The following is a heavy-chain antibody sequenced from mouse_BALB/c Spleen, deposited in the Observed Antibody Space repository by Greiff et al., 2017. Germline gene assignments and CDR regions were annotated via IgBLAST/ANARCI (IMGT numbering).Heavy chain of an antibody. V-gene: IGHV5-6-4*01. CDR3: TRDYYGAMDY. CDR1: GFTFSSYT. D-gene: IGHD1-1*01. CDR2: ISSGGSYT. J-gene: IGHJ4*01. Sequence: DVQLVESGGGLVKPGGSLKLSCAASGFTFSSYTMSWVRQTPEKRLEWVATISSGGSYTYYPDSVKGRFTISRDNAKNTLYLQMSSLKSEDTAMYYCTRDYYGAMDYWGQGTSVTVSS.